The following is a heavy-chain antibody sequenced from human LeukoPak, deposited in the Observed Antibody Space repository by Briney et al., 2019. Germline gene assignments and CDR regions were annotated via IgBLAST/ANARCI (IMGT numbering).Heavy chain of an antibody. CDR2: ISSSGSTI. V-gene: IGHV3-11*01. Sequence: GGSLSLSCAASGFTFSDYYMSWIRQAPGKGLEWVSYISSSGSTIYYADSVKGRFTISRDNSKNTLYLQMNSLRAEDTAVYYCAKWRRTLIKDGMDVWGQGTTVTVSS. D-gene: IGHD1-1*01. CDR3: AKWRRTLIKDGMDV. J-gene: IGHJ6*02. CDR1: GFTFSDYY.